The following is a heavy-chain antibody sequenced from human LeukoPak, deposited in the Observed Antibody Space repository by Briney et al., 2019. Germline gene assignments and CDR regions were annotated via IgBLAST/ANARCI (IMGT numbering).Heavy chain of an antibody. J-gene: IGHJ4*02. CDR1: GFTFSSNY. Sequence: GGSRRLSGAASGFTFSSNYMSGVRKAPGKGPEGVSVIYSGGSTYYADSVKGRFTISRDNSKNTLYLQMNSLRAEDTAVYYCAREARGGGYYFDYWGQGTLVTVSS. D-gene: IGHD3-16*01. V-gene: IGHV3-53*01. CDR3: AREARGGGYYFDY. CDR2: IYSGGST.